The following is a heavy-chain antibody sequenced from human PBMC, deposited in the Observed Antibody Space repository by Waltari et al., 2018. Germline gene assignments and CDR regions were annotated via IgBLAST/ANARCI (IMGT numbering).Heavy chain of an antibody. Sequence: QVQLVESGGGVGQPGRSLRLSCAASGFTFSRYGMQGVRKAPGKGLEWVAVIWYDGSNKYYADSVKGRFTISRDNSKNTLYLQMNSLRAEDTAVYYCARDARYSILLDAFDIWGQGTMVTVSS. CDR2: IWYDGSNK. D-gene: IGHD6-13*01. CDR1: GFTFSRYG. J-gene: IGHJ3*02. V-gene: IGHV3-33*01. CDR3: ARDARYSILLDAFDI.